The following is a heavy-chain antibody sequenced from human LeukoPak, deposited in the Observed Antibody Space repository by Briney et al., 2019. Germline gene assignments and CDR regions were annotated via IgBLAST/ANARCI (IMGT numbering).Heavy chain of an antibody. V-gene: IGHV3-21*05. CDR2: ISSSSSYT. CDR1: GFTFSSSG. CDR3: ARDGILTCYSPPYWYFDP. J-gene: IGHJ2*01. Sequence: PGRSLRLSCAASGFTFSSSGMHWVRQAPGKGLEWVSYISSSSSYTNYADSVKGRFTISRDNAKNSLYLQMNSLRAEDTAVYYCARDGILTCYSPPYWYFDPWGRGTLVTVSS. D-gene: IGHD3-9*01.